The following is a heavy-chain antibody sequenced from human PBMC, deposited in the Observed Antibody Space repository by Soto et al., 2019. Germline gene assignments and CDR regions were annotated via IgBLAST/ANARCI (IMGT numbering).Heavy chain of an antibody. Sequence: ASVKVSCKISGHTLTELSIHWVRQAPGKGLEWMGGFDPEGGEAIYAQKWHGRVTVTEDTVTDTAYMELSGLNSDDTAVYYCARDAGVTMVRGVIRGVYYGMDVWGQGTTVTVSS. CDR1: GHTLTELS. J-gene: IGHJ6*02. D-gene: IGHD3-10*01. CDR2: FDPEGGEA. V-gene: IGHV1-24*01. CDR3: ARDAGVTMVRGVIRGVYYGMDV.